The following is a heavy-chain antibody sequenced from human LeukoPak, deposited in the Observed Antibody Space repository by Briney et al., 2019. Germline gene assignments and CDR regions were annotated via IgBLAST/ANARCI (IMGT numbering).Heavy chain of an antibody. V-gene: IGHV4-39*01. J-gene: IGHJ4*02. CDR1: GGSISSSSYY. D-gene: IGHD3-22*01. Sequence: SETLSLTCTVSGGSISSSSYYWGWIRQPPGKGLEWIGSIYYSGSTYYNPSLKSRVTISVDTSKNQFSLKLSSVTAADTAVYYCARLSHYDSSGYYGRPLNYFDYWGQGTLVTVSS. CDR2: IYYSGST. CDR3: ARLSHYDSSGYYGRPLNYFDY.